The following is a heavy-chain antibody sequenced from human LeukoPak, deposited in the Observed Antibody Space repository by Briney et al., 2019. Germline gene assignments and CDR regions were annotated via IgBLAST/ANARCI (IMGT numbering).Heavy chain of an antibody. D-gene: IGHD6-13*01. Sequence: VASVTVSCKSSGYTFTGYYMHWVRPAPGQGLAGVGWINPNSGGTNYAQKFRGRVTMTRDTSISTAYMELSRLTSDDPAVYSCPRGLRPDSSSGGSSDYWGQGTLVTVSS. V-gene: IGHV1-2*02. CDR1: GYTFTGYY. J-gene: IGHJ4*02. CDR2: INPNSGGT. CDR3: PRGLRPDSSSGGSSDY.